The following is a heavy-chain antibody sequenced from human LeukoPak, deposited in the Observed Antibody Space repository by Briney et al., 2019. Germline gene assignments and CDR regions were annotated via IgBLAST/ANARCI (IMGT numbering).Heavy chain of an antibody. D-gene: IGHD1-1*01. CDR2: IYYSGST. V-gene: IGHV4-59*01. Sequence: SETLSLTCTVSGGSISSYYWSWLRQPPGKGLEWIGYIYYSGSTNYNPSLKSRVTISVDTSKNQFSLKLSSVTAADTAVYYCVGNDAYYFDYWGQGTLVTVSS. CDR1: GGSISSYY. J-gene: IGHJ4*02. CDR3: VGNDAYYFDY.